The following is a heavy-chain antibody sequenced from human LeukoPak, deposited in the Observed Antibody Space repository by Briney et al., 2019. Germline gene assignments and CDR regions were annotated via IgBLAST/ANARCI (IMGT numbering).Heavy chain of an antibody. V-gene: IGHV3-11*04. CDR2: ISDRGSTM. CDR1: GITFSDYY. Sequence: PGGSLRLSCAASGITFSDYYMSWIRQAPGKGLEWVSHISDRGSTMYYADSVEGRFTISRDNAKNSLHLQMNSLRAEDTAVYYCATVWYRNFDSWGQGTLVTVSS. J-gene: IGHJ4*02. CDR3: ATVWYRNFDS. D-gene: IGHD2-8*01.